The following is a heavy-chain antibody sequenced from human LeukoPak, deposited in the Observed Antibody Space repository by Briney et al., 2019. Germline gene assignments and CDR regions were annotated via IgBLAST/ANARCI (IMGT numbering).Heavy chain of an antibody. CDR2: ISPNSGGT. Sequence: ASVKVSCKASGYTFTGYYIHWLRQAPGQGLGWMGWISPNSGGTNYAQNFQGRVTMTGDTSISTAYMELSRLRSDDTAVYYCAVNIVAPSSFDDWGQGTLVTVSS. CDR1: GYTFTGYY. V-gene: IGHV1-2*02. CDR3: AVNIVAPSSFDD. D-gene: IGHD5-12*01. J-gene: IGHJ4*02.